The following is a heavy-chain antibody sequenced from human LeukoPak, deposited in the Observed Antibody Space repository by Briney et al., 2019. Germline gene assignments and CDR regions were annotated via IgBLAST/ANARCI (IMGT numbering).Heavy chain of an antibody. J-gene: IGHJ4*02. CDR1: GGSFSGYY. V-gene: IGHV4-34*01. CDR3: ARGSRGTFDY. D-gene: IGHD3-10*01. Sequence: MPSETLSLTCAVYGGSFSGYYWSWIRQPPGKGLEWIGEINHSGSTNYNPSLKSRVTISVDTSKNQFSLKLSSVTAADTAVYYCARGSRGTFDYWGQGTLVTVSS. CDR2: INHSGST.